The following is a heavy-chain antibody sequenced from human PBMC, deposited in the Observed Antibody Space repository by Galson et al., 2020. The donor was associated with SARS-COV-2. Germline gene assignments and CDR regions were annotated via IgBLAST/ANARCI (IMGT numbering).Heavy chain of an antibody. CDR2: IDPSDSYT. Sequence: HGESLKISCKGSGYSFTSYWISWVRQMPGKGLEWMGRIDPSDSYTNYSPSFQGHVTISADKSISTAYLQWSSLKASDTAMYYCARHLGGRAYSSPFDPWGQGTLVTVSS. CDR1: GYSFTSYW. V-gene: IGHV5-10-1*01. CDR3: ARHLGGRAYSSPFDP. J-gene: IGHJ5*02. D-gene: IGHD6-13*01.